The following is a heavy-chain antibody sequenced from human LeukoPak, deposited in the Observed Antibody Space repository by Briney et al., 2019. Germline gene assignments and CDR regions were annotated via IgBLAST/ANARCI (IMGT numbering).Heavy chain of an antibody. CDR3: ARVQYYYDSSGYCLDY. CDR2: ISSSGSTI. D-gene: IGHD3-22*01. V-gene: IGHV3-11*01. CDR1: GFTFSDYY. Sequence: GGSLRLSCAASGFTFSDYYMSWIRQAPGKGLEWVSYISSSGSTIYYADSVKGRFTISRDNAKNSLYLQMNSLRAEDTAAYYCARVQYYYDSSGYCLDYWGQGTLVTVSS. J-gene: IGHJ4*02.